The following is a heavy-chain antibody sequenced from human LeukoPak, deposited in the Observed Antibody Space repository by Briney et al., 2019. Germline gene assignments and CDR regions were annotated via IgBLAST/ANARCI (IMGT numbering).Heavy chain of an antibody. Sequence: GGSLRLSCAASGFTFSSYWMNWARQAPGKGLEWVASINHNGNVNYYVDSVKGRFTISRDNARNSLYLQMNSLRDEDTAVYHCARDEAGVDVTMMVTGGIDYWGQGTLVTVSS. D-gene: IGHD3-22*01. CDR2: INHNGNVN. CDR1: GFTFSSYW. J-gene: IGHJ4*02. V-gene: IGHV3-7*01. CDR3: ARDEAGVDVTMMVTGGIDY.